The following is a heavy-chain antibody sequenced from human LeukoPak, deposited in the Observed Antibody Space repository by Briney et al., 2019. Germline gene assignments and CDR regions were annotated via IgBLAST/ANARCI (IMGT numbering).Heavy chain of an antibody. Sequence: PGGSLRLSCAASGFTFSSYAMSWVRQAPGKGLEWVSAISSSGGSTYYADSVKGRFTISRDNAKNSLYLQMNSLRAEDTAVYYCARSTMTDSSGYGYWGQGTLVTVSS. CDR2: ISSSGGST. CDR3: ARSTMTDSSGYGY. CDR1: GFTFSSYA. V-gene: IGHV3-23*01. D-gene: IGHD3-22*01. J-gene: IGHJ4*02.